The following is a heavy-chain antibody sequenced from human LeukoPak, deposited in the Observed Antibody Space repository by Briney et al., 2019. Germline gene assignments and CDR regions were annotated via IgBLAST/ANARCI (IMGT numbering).Heavy chain of an antibody. CDR1: GFTVSSNE. D-gene: IGHD3-10*01. CDR3: TRFGDYGEY. CDR2: ISGDST. V-gene: IGHV3-38-3*01. J-gene: IGHJ4*02. Sequence: GGSLRPSCATSGFTVSSNEMSWVRQAPEKGLEWVSSISGDSTYYADSRKGRFTISRDNCKNTLHLQMNSLRAEDSALYYCTRFGDYGEYWGQGTLVTVSS.